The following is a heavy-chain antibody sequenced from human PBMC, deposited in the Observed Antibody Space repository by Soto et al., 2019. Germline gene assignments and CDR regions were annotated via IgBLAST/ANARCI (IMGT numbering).Heavy chain of an antibody. V-gene: IGHV3-23*01. CDR2: IIDSGVST. J-gene: IGHJ6*02. CDR3: AKGRSYYYYYGVEV. Sequence: SLRLSCAASGFTFSGSDIDLFLQEPGKGLEWVSDIIDSGVSTYYADSVKGRFTISRDNSKSTLYLQMNSLRAEDTALYYCAKGRSYYYYYGVEVWGQGTTVTVSS. CDR1: GFTFSGSD.